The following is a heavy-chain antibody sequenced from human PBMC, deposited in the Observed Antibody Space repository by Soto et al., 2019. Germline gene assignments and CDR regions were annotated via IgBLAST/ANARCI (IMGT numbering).Heavy chain of an antibody. V-gene: IGHV3-48*02. Sequence: EVHLVESGGGLVQPGGSLRLSCAASGFTFSSYSLNWVRQAPGKGLEWVSYITSSGTTVYYADSVRGRFTISRDNAKNSLYLQMNGVRDDDTAVYYCAGGSSNWAYYFDFWGQGTRVTVSS. CDR1: GFTFSSYS. CDR2: ITSSGTTV. J-gene: IGHJ4*02. CDR3: AGGSSNWAYYFDF. D-gene: IGHD6-13*01.